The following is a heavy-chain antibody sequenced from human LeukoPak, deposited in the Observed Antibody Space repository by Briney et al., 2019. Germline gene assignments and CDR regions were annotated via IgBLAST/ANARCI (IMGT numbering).Heavy chain of an antibody. Sequence: GGSLRLSCAASGFTFSSYAMNWVRQAPGKGLEWVSAISGSGGSTYYADSVKGRFTISRDNSENTLYLRMNSLRTEDTAVYYCAKAPRNTVPTISDYWGQGTLVTVSS. CDR2: ISGSGGST. J-gene: IGHJ4*02. CDR1: GFTFSSYA. V-gene: IGHV3-23*01. CDR3: AKAPRNTVPTISDY. D-gene: IGHD5-12*01.